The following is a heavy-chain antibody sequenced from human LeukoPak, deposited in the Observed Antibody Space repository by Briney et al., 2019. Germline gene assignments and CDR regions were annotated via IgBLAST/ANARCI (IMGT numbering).Heavy chain of an antibody. CDR2: VSSFSDTI. CDR3: ARAVAGTHWLDP. D-gene: IGHD6-19*01. J-gene: IGHJ5*02. Sequence: GGSLRLSCVASGFTFSSYSISWIRQAPGKGLEWVSFVSSFSDTIEYADSVKGRFTIARDNAENSVSLQMNSLRAGDTAVYYCARAVAGTHWLDPWGQGTLVTVSS. V-gene: IGHV3-48*04. CDR1: GFTFSSYS.